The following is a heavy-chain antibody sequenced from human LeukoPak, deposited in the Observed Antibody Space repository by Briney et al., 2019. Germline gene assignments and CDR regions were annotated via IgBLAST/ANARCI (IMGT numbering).Heavy chain of an antibody. Sequence: GRSLRLSCAASGFTFGGYGSNWVRQAPGKGLEWVAAIWSDGGIKYYADSVKGRFTISRDNSKNTLYLQMNSLRAEDTAIYYCAIFGGSLYYYMEVWGRGTAVTVSS. V-gene: IGHV3-33*01. CDR1: GFTFGGYG. CDR3: AIFGGSLYYYMEV. J-gene: IGHJ6*03. CDR2: IWSDGGIK. D-gene: IGHD2-15*01.